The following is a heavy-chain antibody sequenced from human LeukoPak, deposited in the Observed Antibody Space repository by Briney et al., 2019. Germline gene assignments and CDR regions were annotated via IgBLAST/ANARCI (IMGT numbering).Heavy chain of an antibody. V-gene: IGHV3-7*01. CDR1: GFTFSRYW. CDR3: VGPYSSGPPFDY. Sequence: PGGSLRLSCAASGFTFSRYWMTWVRQAPGKGLEWVANIKQDGSEKYYVDSVKGRFTISRDNAENSLYLQMNSLRVEDTAIYYCVGPYSSGPPFDYWGQGTLVTVSS. CDR2: IKQDGSEK. D-gene: IGHD6-19*01. J-gene: IGHJ4*02.